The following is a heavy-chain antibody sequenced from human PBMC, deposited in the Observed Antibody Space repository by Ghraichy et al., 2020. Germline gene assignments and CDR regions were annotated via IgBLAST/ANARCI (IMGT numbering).Heavy chain of an antibody. CDR3: ARDLYYDFWSGYSAFDY. Sequence: GESLNISCAASGFTFSDYFMSWIRQAPGKGLEWVSYISSSGSTIYYADSVKGRFTISRDNAKNSLYLQMNSLRAEDTAMYYCARDLYYDFWSGYSAFDYWGQGTLVTVSS. V-gene: IGHV3-11*01. CDR2: ISSSGSTI. CDR1: GFTFSDYF. D-gene: IGHD3-3*01. J-gene: IGHJ4*02.